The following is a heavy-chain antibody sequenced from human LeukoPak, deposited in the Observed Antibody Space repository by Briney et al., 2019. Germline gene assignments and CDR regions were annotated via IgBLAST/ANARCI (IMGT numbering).Heavy chain of an antibody. CDR1: GFTFSNAY. J-gene: IGHJ4*02. CDR3: ARETLVIDDFWSEGGEFDY. Sequence: GGSLRLSCAASGFTFSNAYMNWVRQAPGKGLEWVAVISYGGSNKYYADSVKGRFTISRDNSKNTLYLQMNSLRAEDTAVYYCARETLVIDDFWSEGGEFDYWGQGTLVTVSS. D-gene: IGHD3-3*01. V-gene: IGHV3-30*03. CDR2: ISYGGSNK.